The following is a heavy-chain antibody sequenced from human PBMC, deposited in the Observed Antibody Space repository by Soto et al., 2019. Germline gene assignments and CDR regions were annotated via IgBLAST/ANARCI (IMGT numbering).Heavy chain of an antibody. J-gene: IGHJ4*02. CDR1: GGSITNYY. V-gene: IGHV4-59*01. CDR3: ARFPDYGSGSCS. CDR2: IYYNGST. D-gene: IGHD3-10*01. Sequence: QGQLQESGPGLVQPSETLSLTCTVSGGSITNYYWSWIRQVPGRGLEWIGYIYYNGSTNYNPSLMSRVTISLATSKNQFSLKLSSVIAADTAVYYCARFPDYGSGSCSWGQGTLVTVSS.